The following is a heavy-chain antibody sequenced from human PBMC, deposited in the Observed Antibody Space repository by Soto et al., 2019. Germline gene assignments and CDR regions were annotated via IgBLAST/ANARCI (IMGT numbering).Heavy chain of an antibody. J-gene: IGHJ6*02. V-gene: IGHV3-43*01. D-gene: IGHD6-13*01. CDR2: ISWDGGST. CDR3: AKDLEAAAGLYYYYYGMDV. Sequence: PGGSLRLSCAASGFTFDDYTMHGVRQAPGKGLEWVSLISWDGGSTYYADSVKGRFTISRDNSKNSLYLQMNSLRTEDTALYYCAKDLEAAAGLYYYYYGMDVWGQGTTVTVSS. CDR1: GFTFDDYT.